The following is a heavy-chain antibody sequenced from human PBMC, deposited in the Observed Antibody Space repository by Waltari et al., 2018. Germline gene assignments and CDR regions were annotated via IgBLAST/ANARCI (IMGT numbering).Heavy chain of an antibody. J-gene: IGHJ6*02. CDR3: ARGSYYDFWSGYRNYYGMDV. CDR2: MNTNSGNT. CDR1: GYTFTSYD. D-gene: IGHD3-3*01. V-gene: IGHV1-8*01. Sequence: QVQLVQSGAEVKKPGASVKVSCKASGYTFTSYDINWVRQATGQGLEWMGWMNTNSGNTGYAQKFQGRVTMTRNTSISTAYMELSSLRSEDTAVYYCARGSYYDFWSGYRNYYGMDVWGQGTTVTVSS.